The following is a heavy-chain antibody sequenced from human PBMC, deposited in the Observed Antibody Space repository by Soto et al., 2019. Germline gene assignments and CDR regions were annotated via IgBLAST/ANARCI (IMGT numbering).Heavy chain of an antibody. D-gene: IGHD3-22*01. J-gene: IGHJ4*01. CDR2: LTSKVDGGTA. CDR3: TPDPTFSFDSSGFLRRRFHY. V-gene: IGHV3-15*01. Sequence: VQLVESGGGLAKPGESLRLSCAASGFTFTDAWMSWVRQAPGKGLEWVGRLTSKVDGGTAEYAAPVRGRFAISTDASRDTVYLQKNRLKADDTDVYYCTPDPTFSFDSSGFLRRRFHYRGDGTLVTVSS. CDR1: GFTFTDAW.